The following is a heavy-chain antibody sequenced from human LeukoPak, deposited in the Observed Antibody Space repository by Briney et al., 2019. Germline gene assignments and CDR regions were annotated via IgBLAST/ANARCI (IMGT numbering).Heavy chain of an antibody. CDR2: ISGGGDYI. Sequence: GGSLRLSCAASGFTFGTYAMTWVRQAPGKGLEWVSAISGGGDYIYYTESVKGRFTTSSDNSKNTLYLQMSSLRADDTAVYYCAKNWATGLAFYDYWGQGAQVTVSS. CDR1: GFTFGTYA. V-gene: IGHV3-23*01. D-gene: IGHD5-24*01. CDR3: AKNWATGLAFYDY. J-gene: IGHJ4*02.